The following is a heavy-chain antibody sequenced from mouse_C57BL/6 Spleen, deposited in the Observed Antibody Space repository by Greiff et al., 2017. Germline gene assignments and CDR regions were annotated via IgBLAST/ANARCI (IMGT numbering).Heavy chain of an antibody. CDR2: ISYDGSN. J-gene: IGHJ2*01. V-gene: IGHV3-6*01. CDR1: GYSITSGYY. D-gene: IGHD1-1*01. Sequence: EVKLMESGPGLVKPSQSLSLTCSVTGYSITSGYYWNWIRQIPGNKLEWMGYISYDGSNNYNPSLKNRISITRDTSKNQFFLKLNSVTTEDTATYYCAREGGGSSYGYWGQGTTLTVSS. CDR3: AREGGGSSYGY.